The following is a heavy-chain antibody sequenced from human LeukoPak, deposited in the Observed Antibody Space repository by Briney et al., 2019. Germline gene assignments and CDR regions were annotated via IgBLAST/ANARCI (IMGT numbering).Heavy chain of an antibody. CDR1: GFTFDDYG. V-gene: IGHV3-20*04. Sequence: GGSLRLSCAASGFTFDDYGMSWVRHAPGKGLEWVSGINWNGGSTGYADSVKGRFTISRDNAKNSLYLQMNSLRAEDTALYYCARDHCSGGSCFDYNWFDPWGQGTLVTVSS. J-gene: IGHJ5*02. CDR3: ARDHCSGGSCFDYNWFDP. D-gene: IGHD2-15*01. CDR2: INWNGGST.